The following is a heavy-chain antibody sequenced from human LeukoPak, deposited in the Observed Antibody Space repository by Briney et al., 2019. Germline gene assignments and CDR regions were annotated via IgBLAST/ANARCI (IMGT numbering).Heavy chain of an antibody. CDR1: GYTFTGYY. CDR2: INPNSGGT. D-gene: IGHD3-10*01. CDR3: ARDRDRRFDY. Sequence: ASVKVSCKASGYTFTGYYMHWVRQAPGQGLEWMGWINPNSGGTNYAQKFQGRVTMTRDTSTSTVYMELSSLRSEDTAVYYCARDRDRRFDYWGQGTLVTVSS. V-gene: IGHV1-2*02. J-gene: IGHJ4*02.